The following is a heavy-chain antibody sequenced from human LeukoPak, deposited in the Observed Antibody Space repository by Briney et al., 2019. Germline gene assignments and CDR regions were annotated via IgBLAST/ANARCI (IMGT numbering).Heavy chain of an antibody. J-gene: IGHJ4*02. CDR1: GDSISSYY. Sequence: PSESVSLTCTVSGDSISSYYWSWIRQPPGKGLEWIGEINHRGSTNYNPSLKSRVTISVDTSKNQFSLKLSSVTAADTAVYYCARRVVAGGSWYYYNDGEFDYWGQGTLATVSS. CDR3: ARRVVAGGSWYYYNDGEFDY. CDR2: INHRGST. D-gene: IGHD2-15*01. V-gene: IGHV4-34*01.